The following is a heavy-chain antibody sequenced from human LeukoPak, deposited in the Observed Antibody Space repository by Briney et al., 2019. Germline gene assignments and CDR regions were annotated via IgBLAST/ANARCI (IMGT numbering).Heavy chain of an antibody. Sequence: SETLSLTCTVSGGSISSYYWSWIQQPAGKGLEWIGRIYFTGSTNYNPSVKSRVTMSKDTSKNQFSLKLSSVTAADTAVYYCARVAYGDYYFDHWGQGTLVTVSS. J-gene: IGHJ4*02. V-gene: IGHV4-4*07. CDR1: GGSISSYY. CDR3: ARVAYGDYYFDH. CDR2: IYFTGST. D-gene: IGHD4-17*01.